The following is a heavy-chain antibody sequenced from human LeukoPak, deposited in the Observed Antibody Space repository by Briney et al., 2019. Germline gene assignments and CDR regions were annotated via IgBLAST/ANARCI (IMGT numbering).Heavy chain of an antibody. D-gene: IGHD6-13*01. CDR1: GFTFSSYA. Sequence: GGSLRLSCAASGFTFSSYAMSWVRQAPGKGLEWVSAISGSGGSTYYADSVKGRFTISRDNSKNTLYLQMNSLRAEDTAVYYCAREHSSSWYLPWFDPWGQGTLVTVSS. CDR2: ISGSGGST. CDR3: AREHSSSWYLPWFDP. V-gene: IGHV3-23*01. J-gene: IGHJ5*02.